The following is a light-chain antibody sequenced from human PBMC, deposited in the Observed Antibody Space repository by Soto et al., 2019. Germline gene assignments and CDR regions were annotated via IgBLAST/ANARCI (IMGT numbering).Light chain of an antibody. Sequence: QSALTQPAAVSGSPGQSITISCTGTSSDIGGHNFVSWYQHHPGKAPKLLIYEVSYRASGVSNRFTGSKSANTASLTISGLQAEDGADYSCSSYTTSSYVVFGGGTQLTVL. J-gene: IGLJ2*01. V-gene: IGLV2-14*01. CDR2: EVS. CDR1: SSDIGGHNF. CDR3: SSYTTSSYVV.